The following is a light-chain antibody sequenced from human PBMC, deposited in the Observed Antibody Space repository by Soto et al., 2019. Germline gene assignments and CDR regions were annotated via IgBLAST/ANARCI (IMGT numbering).Light chain of an antibody. J-gene: IGKJ1*01. V-gene: IGKV3-11*01. Sequence: EIVLTQSPATLSLSPGERATLSCRASQSVSSYLAWYQQKPGQAPRLLIYDASNRATGIPARFSGSGSGTDFTLTISSLEPEGFAVYYCQQRSNWPPETFGQGTKVDIK. CDR3: QQRSNWPPET. CDR2: DAS. CDR1: QSVSSY.